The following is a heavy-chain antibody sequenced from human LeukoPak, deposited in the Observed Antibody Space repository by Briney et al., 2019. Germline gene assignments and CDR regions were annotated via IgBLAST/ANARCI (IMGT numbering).Heavy chain of an antibody. CDR3: ARDRGSGNSQFDP. CDR1: GYSISSGYY. D-gene: IGHD4-23*01. CDR2: IYHSGST. V-gene: IGHV4-38-2*02. Sequence: AETLSLTCTVSGYSISSGYYWGWIRQPPGKGLEWIGSIYHSGSTYYNPSLRSRVTISVDTSKNQFSLKLRSVAATDTAVYYCARDRGSGNSQFDPWGQGTLVTVSS. J-gene: IGHJ5*02.